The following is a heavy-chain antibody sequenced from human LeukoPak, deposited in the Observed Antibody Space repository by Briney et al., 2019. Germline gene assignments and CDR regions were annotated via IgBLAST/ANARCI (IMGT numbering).Heavy chain of an antibody. J-gene: IGHJ6*02. Sequence: SETLSLTCAVYGGSFSGYYWSWIRQPPGKGLEWIGEINHRGSTNYNPSLMSRVTISVDTSKNQFSLKLSSVTAADTAVYYCARGNYDILTGYGQDVWGQGTTVTVSS. V-gene: IGHV4-34*01. CDR3: ARGNYDILTGYGQDV. CDR2: INHRGST. D-gene: IGHD3-9*01. CDR1: GGSFSGYY.